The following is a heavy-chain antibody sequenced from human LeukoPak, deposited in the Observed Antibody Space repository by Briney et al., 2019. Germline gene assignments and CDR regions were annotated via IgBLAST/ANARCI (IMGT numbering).Heavy chain of an antibody. CDR1: GYTFTGYY. CDR3: ARESRYYYDSSGYHAYYFDY. CDR2: INPNSGGT. V-gene: IGHV1-2*02. D-gene: IGHD3-22*01. Sequence: ASVKVSCKASGYTFTGYYMHWVRQAPGQGLEWMGWINPNSGGTNYAQKFQGRVTMTRDTSISTAYMELSRLRSDDTAVYYCARESRYYYDSSGYHAYYFDYWGQGTLVTVSS. J-gene: IGHJ4*02.